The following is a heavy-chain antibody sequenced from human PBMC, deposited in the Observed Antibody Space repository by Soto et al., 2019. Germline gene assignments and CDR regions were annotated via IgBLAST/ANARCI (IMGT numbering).Heavy chain of an antibody. Sequence: QVQLQESGPGLVKPSQTLSLTCTVSGGSISTVDYWWSWIRQSPDMGLEWIGHIYDGGRTYNNPSLESRVTMSVDTSKSQLSLTLSSVSAADTAVYYCARGPSGDKVDSWGQGPLVTVSS. CDR2: IYDGGRT. V-gene: IGHV4-30-4*01. CDR3: ARGPSGDKVDS. D-gene: IGHD7-27*01. CDR1: GGSISTVDYW. J-gene: IGHJ4*02.